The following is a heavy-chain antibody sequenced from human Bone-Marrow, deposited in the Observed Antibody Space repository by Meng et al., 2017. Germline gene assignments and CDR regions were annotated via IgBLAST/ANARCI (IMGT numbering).Heavy chain of an antibody. J-gene: IGHJ4*02. D-gene: IGHD1-7*01. CDR3: ARDGGNYDFDY. CDR1: GYTFIDAY. Sequence: VQLGQCGAGVKKPGAPVKLSCKASGYTFIDAYIHWVRQAPGQGLEWMGRIIPRHWDAGSAQKFQGRVTLTWDTSISTAYMELSSLRSDDTAIYFCARDGGNYDFDYWGQGTLVTVSS. CDR2: IIPRHWDA. V-gene: IGHV1-2*06.